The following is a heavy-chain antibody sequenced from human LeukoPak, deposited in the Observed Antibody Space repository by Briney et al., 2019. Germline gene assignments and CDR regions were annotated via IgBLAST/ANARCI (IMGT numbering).Heavy chain of an antibody. CDR1: GFTFSDSY. D-gene: IGHD2-15*01. CDR2: ISGSKTHT. V-gene: IGHV3-11*06. J-gene: IGHJ4*02. CDR3: ARGASYCSGGSCSDF. Sequence: GGSLRLSCAASGFTFSDSYMNWIRQAPGKGLEGVSYISGSKTHTNYADSVKGRFTISRDNAKNSLYLQMNSLRVEDTAVYYCARGASYCSGGSCSDFWGQGTLVTVSS.